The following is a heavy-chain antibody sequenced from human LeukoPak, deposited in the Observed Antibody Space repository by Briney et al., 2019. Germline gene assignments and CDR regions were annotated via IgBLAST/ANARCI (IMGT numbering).Heavy chain of an antibody. CDR3: AKQLGYCSDGSCYFPY. CDR1: GFIFPNFA. V-gene: IGHV3-23*01. CDR2: ISNNGGRT. Sequence: GGSLRLSCAASGFIFPNFAMTWVRQVPGKGLEWVSGISNNGGRTYSARSVQGRFTISRDNSKSTLCLQMNSLRAEDTAVYYCAKQLGYCSDGSCYFPYWGQGTLVTVSS. D-gene: IGHD2-15*01. J-gene: IGHJ4*02.